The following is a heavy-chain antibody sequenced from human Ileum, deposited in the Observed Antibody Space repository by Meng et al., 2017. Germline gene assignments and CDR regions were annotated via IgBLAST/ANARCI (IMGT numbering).Heavy chain of an antibody. D-gene: IGHD3-22*01. Sequence: VPLQESGPGLVRPSDTLSLTCTISGGSVNTGSYYWSWIRQPPGKGLEWIGYMYFSGSTKYNASLKSRVSISVDTSKKQFSLNLTSVTAADTAVYYCARGHYDKYFDSWGQGTLVTVSS. CDR1: GGSVNTGSYY. CDR3: ARGHYDKYFDS. J-gene: IGHJ4*02. CDR2: MYFSGST. V-gene: IGHV4-61*01.